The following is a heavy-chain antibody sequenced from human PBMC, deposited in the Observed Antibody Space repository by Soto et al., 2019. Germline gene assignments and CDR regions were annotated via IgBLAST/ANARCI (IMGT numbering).Heavy chain of an antibody. CDR2: IYYSGST. CDR3: AGGYCTNGVCPYYFDY. V-gene: IGHV4-59*01. Sequence: SETLSLTCTVSGGSISSYYWSWIRQPPGKGLEWIGYIYYSGSTNYNPSLKSRVTISVDTSKNQFSLKLSSVTAADTAVYYCAGGYCTNGVCPYYFDYWGQGTLVTVSS. J-gene: IGHJ4*02. D-gene: IGHD2-8*01. CDR1: GGSISSYY.